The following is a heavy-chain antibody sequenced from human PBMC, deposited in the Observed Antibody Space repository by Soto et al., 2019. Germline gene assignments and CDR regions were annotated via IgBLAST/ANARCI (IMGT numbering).Heavy chain of an antibody. CDR1: GFAFSSYA. D-gene: IGHD3-9*01. V-gene: IGHV3-30-3*01. CDR3: ARDQGYFDWFTPLAEYYYYGMDV. Sequence: RGSLRLSCAASGFAFSSYAMHWVRQAPGKGLDWVAVISYDGSNKYYSASVKGRFTISXDNSKNTLYMQIKRLKAEDTALYYCARDQGYFDWFTPLAEYYYYGMDVGGQGTRVAVSS. CDR2: ISYDGSNK. J-gene: IGHJ6*02.